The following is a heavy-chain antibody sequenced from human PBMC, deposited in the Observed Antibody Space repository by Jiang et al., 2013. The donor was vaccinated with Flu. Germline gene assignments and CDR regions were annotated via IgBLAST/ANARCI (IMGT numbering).Heavy chain of an antibody. D-gene: IGHD4-11*01. CDR1: GGDVNNYA. CDR2: IIPNVDIT. CDR3: ARPSNTWGDDAFDA. Sequence: GAEVKKPGSSVKVSCKGSGGDVNNYAISWVRQAPGQGLEWMGKIIPNVDITSYAQKFQGRVTISADKSTTTVHMELSSLKSEDTAVYYCARPSNTWGDDAFDAWGQGTLVTVSS. V-gene: IGHV1-69*04. J-gene: IGHJ3*01.